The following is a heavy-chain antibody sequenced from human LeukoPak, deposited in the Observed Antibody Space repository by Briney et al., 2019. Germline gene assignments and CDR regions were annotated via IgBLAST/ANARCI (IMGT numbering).Heavy chain of an antibody. V-gene: IGHV3-30*02. CDR3: AKGISNWGNLDY. Sequence: GSLRLSCAASGFSFSSYGLYWVRQAPGKGLDWVAFSRHDEDGKYYADSVKGRFTISRDNSQNTLYLQMNSLRADDTAVYYCAKGISNWGNLDYWGQGTLVTVSS. CDR2: SRHDEDGK. D-gene: IGHD7-27*01. CDR1: GFSFSSYG. J-gene: IGHJ4*02.